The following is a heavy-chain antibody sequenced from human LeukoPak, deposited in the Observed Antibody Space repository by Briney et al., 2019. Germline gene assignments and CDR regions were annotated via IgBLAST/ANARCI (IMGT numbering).Heavy chain of an antibody. D-gene: IGHD3-3*01. V-gene: IGHV4-39*01. CDR2: IYQSGSGSS. Sequence: SETLSLTCSVSGGSIISSNYYWGWLRQPPGKGLEWIGSIYQSGSGSSYYNPSLKSRVTIFGDTSKNQFFLRLSSVTAADTAVYYCASTLLFFPYRRFDYWGQGTLVTVPS. J-gene: IGHJ4*02. CDR1: GGSIISSNYY. CDR3: ASTLLFFPYRRFDY.